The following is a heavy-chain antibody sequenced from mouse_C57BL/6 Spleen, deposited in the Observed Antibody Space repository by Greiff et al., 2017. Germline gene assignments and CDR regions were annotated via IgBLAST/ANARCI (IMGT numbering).Heavy chain of an antibody. V-gene: IGHV5-17*01. Sequence: DVMLVESGGGLVKPGGSLKLSCAASGFTFSDYGMHWVRQAPEKGLEWVAYISSGSSTIYYADTVKGRFTISRDNAKNTLFLQMTSLRSEDTAMYYCARPYGYDRAWFAYWGQGTLVTVSA. CDR3: ARPYGYDRAWFAY. D-gene: IGHD2-2*01. J-gene: IGHJ3*01. CDR2: ISSGSSTI. CDR1: GFTFSDYG.